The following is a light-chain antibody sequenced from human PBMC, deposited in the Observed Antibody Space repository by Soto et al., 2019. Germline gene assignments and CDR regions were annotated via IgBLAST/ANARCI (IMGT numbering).Light chain of an antibody. Sequence: DIQITQSPYSLSSSLLDRVTITCQAIQYXXXXXXXXSQYVDSYDNWYQHKTGKAPKLLIFDATNLETGVPSRFSGSGSGTDFKFTISSLQPEDVATYYCQQHDPFPALTFGGGTKVDIK. J-gene: IGKJ4*01. V-gene: IGKV1-33*01. CDR1: QYVDSY. CDR2: DAT. CDR3: QQHDPFPALT.